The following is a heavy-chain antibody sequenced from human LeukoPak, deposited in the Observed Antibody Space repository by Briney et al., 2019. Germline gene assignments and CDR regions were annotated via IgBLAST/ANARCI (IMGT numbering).Heavy chain of an antibody. J-gene: IGHJ4*02. D-gene: IGHD1-26*01. CDR3: ARLGHGVGATTSSFDY. CDR1: GYTLTELS. Sequence: ASVKVSCKVSGYTLTELSMHWVRQAPGKGLEWMGGFDPEDGETIYAQKFQGRVTMTEDTSTDTAYMELSSLRSEDTAVYYCARLGHGVGATTSSFDYWGQGTLVTVSS. CDR2: FDPEDGET. V-gene: IGHV1-24*01.